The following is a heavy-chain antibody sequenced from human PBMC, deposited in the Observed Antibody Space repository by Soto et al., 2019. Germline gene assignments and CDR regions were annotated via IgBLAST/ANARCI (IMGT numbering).Heavy chain of an antibody. D-gene: IGHD6-13*01. CDR1: GGSVSSYSAA. Sequence: LPTLSRTCAISGGSVSSYSAAWNWVWQSPSRGLEWLGRTYYRSKWNNDYAVSVKRRITINPDTSKNQFSLQLNSVTPEDTAVYYCAREGGDSISSYFDNWGQGTLVTVSS. CDR3: AREGGDSISSYFDN. CDR2: TYYRSKWNN. J-gene: IGHJ4*01. V-gene: IGHV6-1*01.